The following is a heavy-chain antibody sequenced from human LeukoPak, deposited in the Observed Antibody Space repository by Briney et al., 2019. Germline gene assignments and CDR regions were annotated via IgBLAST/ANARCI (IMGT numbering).Heavy chain of an antibody. CDR2: ISGSGGST. D-gene: IGHD2-2*01. V-gene: IGHV3-23*01. CDR1: GFTFSSYA. Sequence: GGSLRLSCAASGFTFSSYAMSWVRQAPGKGLEWVSAISGSGGSTYYADSVKGRFTISRDNSKNTLYLQMNSLRAEATAVYYCAKGGWRGIVRYCSSTSCSPGFDYWGQGTLVTVSS. J-gene: IGHJ4*02. CDR3: AKGGWRGIVRYCSSTSCSPGFDY.